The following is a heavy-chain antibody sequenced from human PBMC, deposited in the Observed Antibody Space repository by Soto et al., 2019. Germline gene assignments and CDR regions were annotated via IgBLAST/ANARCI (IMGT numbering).Heavy chain of an antibody. Sequence: TLSLTCTVSGGSISSGGYYWSWIRQHPGKGLEWIGYIYYSGSTHYNPSLKSRVTISVDTSKNQFSLKLSSVTAADTAVYYCARWGVIVVVPAAMGYFDYWGQGTLVTVSS. V-gene: IGHV4-31*03. CDR1: GGSISSGGYY. J-gene: IGHJ4*02. CDR3: ARWGVIVVVPAAMGYFDY. D-gene: IGHD2-2*01. CDR2: IYYSGST.